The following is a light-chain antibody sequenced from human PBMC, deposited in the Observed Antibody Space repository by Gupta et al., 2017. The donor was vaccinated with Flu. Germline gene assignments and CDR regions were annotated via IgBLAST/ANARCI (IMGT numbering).Light chain of an antibody. CDR1: SSHSGAGYD. J-gene: IGLJ1*01. V-gene: IGLV1-40*01. Sequence: QSVLTQPPSVSGAPGQRVNISCTGSSSHSGAGYDVHWYQQLPGTAPKRLIYGNSNRPSGVPDRFSGSKSGTSASLAITGLQAEDEADYYCQSYDSSLSGYVFGTGTKVTVL. CDR2: GNS. CDR3: QSYDSSLSGYV.